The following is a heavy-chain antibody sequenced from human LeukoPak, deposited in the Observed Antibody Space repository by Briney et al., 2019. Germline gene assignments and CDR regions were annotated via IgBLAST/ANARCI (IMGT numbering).Heavy chain of an antibody. J-gene: IGHJ4*02. Sequence: GRSLRLSCAASGFTFSSFSIHWVRQAPGKGLEWVAFIRYDGSYEYYADSVKGRFTISRDNSKKTLYLQMNSLSPEDTAVYFCARDGGYDTSGYYFDYWGQGTLVTVSS. V-gene: IGHV3-33*01. CDR2: IRYDGSYE. CDR3: ARDGGYDTSGYYFDY. CDR1: GFTFSSFS. D-gene: IGHD3-22*01.